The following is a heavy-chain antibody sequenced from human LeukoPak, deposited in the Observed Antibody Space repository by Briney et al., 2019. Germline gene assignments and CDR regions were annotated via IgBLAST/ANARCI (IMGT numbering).Heavy chain of an antibody. CDR1: GFTFSSYA. D-gene: IGHD2-15*01. Sequence: GGXXXLXXXASGFTFSSYAMSWXXXXPXXXXXXXSXIXGSGGDTYYPGSVKGRFTISRENAKNSLYLQMNSLRAGDTAVYYCARGKGYCSGGSCFDAFDIWGQGTMVTVSS. CDR2: IXGSGGDT. J-gene: IGHJ3*02. V-gene: IGHV3-13*01. CDR3: ARGKGYCSGGSCFDAFDI.